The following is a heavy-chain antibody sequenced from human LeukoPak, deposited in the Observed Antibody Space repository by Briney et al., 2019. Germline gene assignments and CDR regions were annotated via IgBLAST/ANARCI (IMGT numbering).Heavy chain of an antibody. CDR2: INHSGST. D-gene: IGHD3-22*01. J-gene: IGHJ4*02. V-gene: IGHV4-34*01. CDR1: GGSFSGYY. Sequence: SETLSLTCAVYGGSFSGYYWNWIRQPPGKGLEWIGEINHSGSTNYNPSLKSRVTISVDTSKNQFSLKLSSVTAADTAVYYCARGLSYYYDSSGYYGKYRFGDYWGQGTLVTVSS. CDR3: ARGLSYYYDSSGYYGKYRFGDY.